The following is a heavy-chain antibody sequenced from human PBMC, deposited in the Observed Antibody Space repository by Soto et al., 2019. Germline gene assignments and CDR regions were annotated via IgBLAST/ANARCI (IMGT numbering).Heavy chain of an antibody. J-gene: IGHJ3*02. CDR1: GYTFTSYG. CDR3: ARDRENDFWSGYRYHDAFDI. V-gene: IGHV1-18*01. D-gene: IGHD3-3*01. Sequence: SVKVSCKASGYTFTSYGISWVRQAPGQGLEWMGWISAYNGNTNYAQKLQGRVTMTTDTSTSTAYMELRSLRSDDTAVYYCARDRENDFWSGYRYHDAFDIWGQGTMVTLSS. CDR2: ISAYNGNT.